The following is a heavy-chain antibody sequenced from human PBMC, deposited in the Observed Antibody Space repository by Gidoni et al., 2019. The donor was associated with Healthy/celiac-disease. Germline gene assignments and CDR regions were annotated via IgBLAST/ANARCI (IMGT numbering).Heavy chain of an antibody. V-gene: IGHV4-61*01. Sequence: QVQLQESGPGLVKPSETLSLTCTVSGGSVSSGSYYWSWIRQPPGKGLEWIGYIYYSGSTNYNPSLKSRVTISVDTSKNQFSLKLSSVTAADTAVYYCARGLAQSGPPYYYGMDVWGQGTTVTVSS. J-gene: IGHJ6*02. D-gene: IGHD3-10*01. CDR2: IYYSGST. CDR1: GGSVSSGSYY. CDR3: ARGLAQSGPPYYYGMDV.